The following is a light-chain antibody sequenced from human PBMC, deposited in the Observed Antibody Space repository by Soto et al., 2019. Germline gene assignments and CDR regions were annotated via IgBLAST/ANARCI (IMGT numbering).Light chain of an antibody. CDR1: SSDVGGYIY. V-gene: IGLV2-14*01. CDR2: DAT. Sequence: QSALTQPASVSGSPRQSITISSLGASSDVGGYIYVSWYQQHPGKAPKLRIHDATSRPPGVSYRFSGSKSGNTPSLTISGLQAEDEADYYCSSYTTSSSYVFGTGTKVTVL. CDR3: SSYTTSSSYV. J-gene: IGLJ1*01.